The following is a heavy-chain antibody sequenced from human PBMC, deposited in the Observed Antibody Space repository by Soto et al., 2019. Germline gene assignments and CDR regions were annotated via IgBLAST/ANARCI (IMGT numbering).Heavy chain of an antibody. CDR3: AREIQLWLHSGPRLIDY. V-gene: IGHV4-30-4*01. CDR1: GGSISSGDYY. J-gene: IGHJ4*02. CDR2: IYYSGST. D-gene: IGHD5-18*01. Sequence: PSETLSLTCTVSGGSISSGDYYWSWIRQPPGKGLEWIGYIYYSGSTYYNPSLKSRVTISVDTSKNQFSLKLSSVTAADTAVYYCAREIQLWLHSGPRLIDYWGQGTLVTVSS.